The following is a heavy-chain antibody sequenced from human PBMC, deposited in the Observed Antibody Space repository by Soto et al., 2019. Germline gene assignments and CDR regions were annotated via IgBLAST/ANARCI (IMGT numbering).Heavy chain of an antibody. V-gene: IGHV4-39*01. CDR2: IYYSGST. D-gene: IGHD5-18*01. J-gene: IGHJ4*02. CDR1: DGSISSSSYY. CDR3: AMVDTALVTGSHF. Sequence: SETLSLTCTVPDGSISSSSYYWGWIRQPPGKGLEWIGSIYYSGSTYYNPSLKSRVTISVDTSKNQFSLKLSSVTAADTAVYYCAMVDTALVTGSHFWGQGTLRTLS.